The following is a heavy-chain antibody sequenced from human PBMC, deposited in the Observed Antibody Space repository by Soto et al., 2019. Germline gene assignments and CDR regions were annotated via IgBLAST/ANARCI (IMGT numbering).Heavy chain of an antibody. V-gene: IGHV4-31*02. CDR2: IYSSGST. J-gene: IGHJ5*02. D-gene: IGHD1-26*01. Sequence: QVHLQESGPGLVKSSQTLSLTCSVSGASVASGGYFWTWIRQLPGKGLEWIGYIYSSGSTHYNTALQSRLSMSLDTSGNQFSLKLTSGTVADTAVYYCAVHRATLGVALSNWFGPWCQGSLVTVSS. CDR3: AVHRATLGVALSNWFGP. CDR1: GASVASGGYF.